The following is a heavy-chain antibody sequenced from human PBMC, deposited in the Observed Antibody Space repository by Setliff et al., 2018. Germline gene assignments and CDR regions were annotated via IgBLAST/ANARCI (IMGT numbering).Heavy chain of an antibody. CDR1: GASISSGEYY. Sequence: SETLSLTCTVSGASISSGEYYWTWIRQRPGKDLEWIGYIYDSGSIYRNPSLKSRMTISRDTSKNQFSLNLTSVTAADTAVYYCARASSGWYSAYYYYMDVWGKGTTVTVSS. V-gene: IGHV4-30-4*01. CDR3: ARASSGWYSAYYYYMDV. CDR2: IYDSGSI. D-gene: IGHD6-19*01. J-gene: IGHJ6*03.